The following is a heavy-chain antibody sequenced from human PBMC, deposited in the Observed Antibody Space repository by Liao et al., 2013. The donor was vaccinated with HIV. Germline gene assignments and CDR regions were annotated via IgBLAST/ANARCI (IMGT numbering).Heavy chain of an antibody. D-gene: IGHD6-6*01. CDR3: ARGSIAARHRN. V-gene: IGHV4-34*01. CDR1: GGSFSGYY. CDR2: IYHSGRT. Sequence: QVHLQESSPGLVKPSETLSLTCAVYGGSFSGYYWSWIRQPPGKGLEWIGEIYHSGRTNYNPSLKSRVTISVDTSKNQFSLKLSSVTAADTAVYYCARGSIAARHRNWGQGTLVTVSS. J-gene: IGHJ4*02.